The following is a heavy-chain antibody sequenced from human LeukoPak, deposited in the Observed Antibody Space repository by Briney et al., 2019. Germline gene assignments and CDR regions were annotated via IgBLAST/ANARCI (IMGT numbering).Heavy chain of an antibody. CDR2: VYPGDSDT. D-gene: IGHD4/OR15-4a*01. Sequence: GESLKISCKSSGYSFSSYWIGWVRQRPGKGLEWMGIVYPGDSDTRDSPSFQGQVTISADKSIRTAYLQWSSLKASDTAIYYCVRRDYGSNNLDYWGQGTLVTASS. V-gene: IGHV5-51*01. CDR1: GYSFSSYW. J-gene: IGHJ4*02. CDR3: VRRDYGSNNLDY.